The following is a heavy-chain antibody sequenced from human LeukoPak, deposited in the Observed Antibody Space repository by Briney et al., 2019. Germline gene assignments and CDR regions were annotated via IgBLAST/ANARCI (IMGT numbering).Heavy chain of an antibody. Sequence: PGGSLRLSCAASGFTFSSYAMSWVRQAPGKGLEWVSIISGSGDSTYYADSVKGRFSISRDNSKNTLYMEMNSLGTEDTAVYYCAKSLRFEDYTNLPFDYWGQGTLVTVSS. CDR2: ISGSGDST. CDR3: AKSLRFEDYTNLPFDY. CDR1: GFTFSSYA. V-gene: IGHV3-23*01. D-gene: IGHD4-11*01. J-gene: IGHJ4*02.